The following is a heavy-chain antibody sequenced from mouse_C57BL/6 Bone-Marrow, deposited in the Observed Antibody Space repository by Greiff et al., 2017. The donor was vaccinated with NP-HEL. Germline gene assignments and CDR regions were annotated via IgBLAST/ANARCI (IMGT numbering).Heavy chain of an antibody. J-gene: IGHJ4*01. CDR1: GFTFSDYG. CDR3: ARRKLPYAMDY. CDR2: ISSGSSTI. V-gene: IGHV5-17*01. Sequence: EVKLVESGGGLVKPGGSLKLSCAASGFTFSDYGMHWVRQAPEKGLEWVAYISSGSSTIYYADTVKGRFTISRDNAKNTLFLQMTSLRSEDTAMYYCARRKLPYAMDYWGQVTSVTVSS.